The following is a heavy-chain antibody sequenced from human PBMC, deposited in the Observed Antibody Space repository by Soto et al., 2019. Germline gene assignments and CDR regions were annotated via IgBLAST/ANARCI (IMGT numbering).Heavy chain of an antibody. J-gene: IGHJ2*01. CDR3: ARVGQQLPPLYFDL. CDR2: INHSGST. V-gene: IGHV4-34*01. D-gene: IGHD6-13*01. Sequence: QVQLQQWGAGLLKPSETLSLTCAVYGGSFSGYYWSWIRQPPGKGLEWIGEINHSGSTNYNPSLTSRVTISVDTSKNQFSLKLSSVTAADTAVYYCARVGQQLPPLYFDLWGRGTLVTVSS. CDR1: GGSFSGYY.